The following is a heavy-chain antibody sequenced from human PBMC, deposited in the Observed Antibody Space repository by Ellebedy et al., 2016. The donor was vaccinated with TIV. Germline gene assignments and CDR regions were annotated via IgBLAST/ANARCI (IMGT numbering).Heavy chain of an antibody. CDR1: GFSFSTYA. J-gene: IGHJ4*02. CDR3: AKVRVWYGDAVNS. V-gene: IGHV3-23*01. Sequence: GESLKISCAASGFSFSTYAMIWVRQAPGKGLEWVSSASDGGHGTDYAASVEGRFTISRDHSQSTIYLQMDSLRADDTAVYYSAKVRVWYGDAVNSWGPGTRVTVSS. D-gene: IGHD3-10*01. CDR2: ASDGGHGT.